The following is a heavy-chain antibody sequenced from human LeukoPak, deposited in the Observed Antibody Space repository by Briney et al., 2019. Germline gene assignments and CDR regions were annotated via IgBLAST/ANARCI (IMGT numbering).Heavy chain of an antibody. J-gene: IGHJ6*02. V-gene: IGHV3-30*04. CDR1: GFTFSSYA. CDR2: ISYDGSNK. Sequence: GGSLRLSCAASGFTFSSYAMHWVRQAPGKGLEWVAVISYDGSNKYYADSVKGRFTISRDNSKNTLYLQMNSLRAEDTAVYYCARDFGRSTQPAHYYYYGMDVWGQGTTVTVSS. CDR3: ARDFGRSTQPAHYYYYGMDV. D-gene: IGHD2-2*01.